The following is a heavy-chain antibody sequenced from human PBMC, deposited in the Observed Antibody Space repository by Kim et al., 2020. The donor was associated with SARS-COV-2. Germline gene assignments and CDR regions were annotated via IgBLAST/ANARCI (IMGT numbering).Heavy chain of an antibody. J-gene: IGHJ4*02. D-gene: IGHD3-22*01. Sequence: KGRFTISGDNSKNSLYLQMNSLRTEDTALYYCAKDKWHSSGYSQAYYFDYWGQGTLVTVSS. V-gene: IGHV3-43*01. CDR3: AKDKWHSSGYSQAYYFDY.